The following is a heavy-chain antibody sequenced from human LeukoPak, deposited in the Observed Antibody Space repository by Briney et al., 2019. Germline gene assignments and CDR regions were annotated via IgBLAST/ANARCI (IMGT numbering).Heavy chain of an antibody. V-gene: IGHV3-7*01. Sequence: GGSLRLSYAASGFTFSTYWMSWVRQAPGKGLEWVANIKGDGSEKNYVGSVKGRFTISRDNAKNSLYLQMNSLRAEDTAVYYCVRDVQFAFDIWGQGTMVTVSS. CDR1: GFTFSTYW. CDR2: IKGDGSEK. D-gene: IGHD5-24*01. CDR3: VRDVQFAFDI. J-gene: IGHJ3*02.